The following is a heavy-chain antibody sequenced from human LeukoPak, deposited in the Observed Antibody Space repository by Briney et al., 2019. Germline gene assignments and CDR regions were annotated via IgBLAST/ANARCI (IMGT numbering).Heavy chain of an antibody. J-gene: IGHJ5*02. CDR1: GYTFTSYD. D-gene: IGHD3-16*02. CDR3: ARSRARGLVRGFDP. CDR2: MDPNSDNT. V-gene: IGHV1-8*01. Sequence: ASVKVSCKASGYTFTSYDIHWVRQATGQALKWIGWMDPNSDNTDYAQRFQGRVTMTSNTSISTAYMELSSLRSEDTAVYFCARSRARGLVRGFDPWGQGTLVTVSS.